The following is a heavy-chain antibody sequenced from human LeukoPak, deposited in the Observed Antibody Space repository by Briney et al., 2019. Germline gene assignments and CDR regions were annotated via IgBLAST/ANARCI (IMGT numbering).Heavy chain of an antibody. CDR3: AKSPYSYGFGYYYYGMDV. CDR1: GFTFDDYA. Sequence: GGSLRLSYAASGFTFDDYAMHWVRQAPGKGLEWVSGISWNSGSIGYADSVKGRFTISRDNAKNSLYLQMNSLRAEDTAVYYCAKSPYSYGFGYYYYGMDVWGQGTTVTVSS. CDR2: ISWNSGSI. J-gene: IGHJ6*02. D-gene: IGHD5-18*01. V-gene: IGHV3-9*01.